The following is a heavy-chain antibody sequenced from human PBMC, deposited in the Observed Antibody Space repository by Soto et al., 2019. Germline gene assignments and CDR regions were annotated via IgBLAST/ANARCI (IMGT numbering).Heavy chain of an antibody. Sequence: SETLSLTCTVSGGSISSYYLSWIRQHPGKGLEWIGYIYYSGSTYYNPSLKSRVTISVDTSKNQFSLKLSSVTAADTAVYYCARVGGINWFDPWGQGTLVTVSS. CDR1: GGSISSYY. V-gene: IGHV4-59*06. D-gene: IGHD1-26*01. J-gene: IGHJ5*02. CDR3: ARVGGINWFDP. CDR2: IYYSGST.